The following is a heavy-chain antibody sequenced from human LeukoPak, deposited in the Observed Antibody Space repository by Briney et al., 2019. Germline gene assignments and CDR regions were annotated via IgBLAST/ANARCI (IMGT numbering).Heavy chain of an antibody. CDR1: GGTFSSYA. D-gene: IGHD3-3*01. Sequence: SVKVSCKASGGTFSSYAISWVRQAPGQGLEWMGGIIPIFGTANYAQKFQGRVTITADESTSTAYMELSSLRSEDTAVYYCARDTGFYDFWSGYPSDDYYYYGMDVWGQGTTVTVSS. V-gene: IGHV1-69*13. J-gene: IGHJ6*02. CDR2: IIPIFGTA. CDR3: ARDTGFYDFWSGYPSDDYYYYGMDV.